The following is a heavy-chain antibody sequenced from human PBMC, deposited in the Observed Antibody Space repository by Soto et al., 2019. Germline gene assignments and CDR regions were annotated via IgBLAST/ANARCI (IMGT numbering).Heavy chain of an antibody. J-gene: IGHJ5*02. Sequence: ASVTVSCKASGYAFSNNDISWVRQATGQGLEWMGWMNPNSGNGGYAQKFQSRVTITRDTSTSTAYMELSSLASDDTAIYYCARMATSGTLNWFDPWRQGTRVNAS. CDR2: MNPNSGNG. V-gene: IGHV1-8*01. CDR1: GYAFSNND. CDR3: ARMATSGTLNWFDP. D-gene: IGHD1-1*01.